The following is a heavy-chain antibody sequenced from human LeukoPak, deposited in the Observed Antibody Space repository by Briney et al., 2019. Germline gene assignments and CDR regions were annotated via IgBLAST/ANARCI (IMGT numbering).Heavy chain of an antibody. V-gene: IGHV3-7*01. CDR1: GFTFSTYW. J-gene: IGHJ5*01. CDR3: ARDGGGYDS. Sequence: PGGSLRLSCAASGFTFSTYWMSWVRQTPGKGLEWVANIEEDGSRQYYVDSVKGRFTISRDNAKNSLYLQMNSLRVEDTAVYYCARDGGGYDSWGQGTLVTVSS. D-gene: IGHD5-24*01. CDR2: IEEDGSRQ.